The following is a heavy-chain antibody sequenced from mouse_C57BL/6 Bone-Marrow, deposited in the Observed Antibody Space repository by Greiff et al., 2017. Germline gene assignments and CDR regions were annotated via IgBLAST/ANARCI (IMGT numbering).Heavy chain of an antibody. Sequence: VHLVESGAELVKPGASVKLSCKASGYTFTEYTIHWVKQRSGQGLEGIGWFYPGSGSIKYNEKFKDKATLTADKSSSTVYMDLSILTSEDSAVYFCARHEEDYYPWFAYWGPGTLVTVSA. D-gene: IGHD1-1*02. CDR1: GYTFTEYT. CDR3: ARHEEDYYPWFAY. J-gene: IGHJ3*01. V-gene: IGHV1-62-2*01. CDR2: FYPGSGSI.